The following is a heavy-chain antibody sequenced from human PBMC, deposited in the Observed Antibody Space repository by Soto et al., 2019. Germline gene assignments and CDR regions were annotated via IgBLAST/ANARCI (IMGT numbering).Heavy chain of an antibody. Sequence: GGSLRLSCAASGFTFSSYAMSWVRQAPGKGLEWVSAISGSGGSTYYAESVKGRFTISRDNSKNKLYLQMNSLRAEDTAVYYCAKDIGFCTNGVCLISLPYNWFDPWGQGTLVTVSS. CDR2: ISGSGGST. CDR3: AKDIGFCTNGVCLISLPYNWFDP. J-gene: IGHJ5*02. CDR1: GFTFSSYA. D-gene: IGHD2-8*01. V-gene: IGHV3-23*01.